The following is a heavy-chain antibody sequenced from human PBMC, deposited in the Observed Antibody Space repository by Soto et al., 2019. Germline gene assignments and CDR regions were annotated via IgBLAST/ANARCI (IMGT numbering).Heavy chain of an antibody. CDR1: GGSFSGYY. CDR3: ARHKTIAGGLNY. Sequence: SETLSLTCAVYGGSFSGYYWSWIRQPPGKGLEWIGEINHSGSTNYNPSLKSRVTISVDTSKNQFSLKLSSVTAADTAVYYCARHKTIAGGLNYWGQGTPVTVSS. J-gene: IGHJ4*02. CDR2: INHSGST. V-gene: IGHV4-34*01. D-gene: IGHD3-16*01.